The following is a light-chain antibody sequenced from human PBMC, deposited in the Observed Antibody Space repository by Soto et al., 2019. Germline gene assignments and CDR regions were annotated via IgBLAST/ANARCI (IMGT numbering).Light chain of an antibody. CDR3: TSYTSSSTLGVL. CDR2: EVS. Sequence: QSALTQPASVPGSPGQSITISCTGTSSDVGGYNYVSWYQQHPGKATQLMIYEVSNRPSGASNRFSGSKSGNTASLTISGLQAEDEADYYCTSYTSSSTLGVLFGGGTKPTVL. V-gene: IGLV2-14*01. CDR1: SSDVGGYNY. J-gene: IGLJ2*01.